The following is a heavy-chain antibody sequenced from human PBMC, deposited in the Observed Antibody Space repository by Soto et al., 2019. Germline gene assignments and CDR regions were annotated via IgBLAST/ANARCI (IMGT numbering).Heavy chain of an antibody. Sequence: SETLSLTCTVSGGSISSSSYYWGWISQPPGKGLEWIGSIYYSGSTYYNPSLKSRVTISVDTSKNQFSLKLSSVTAADTAVYYCARNDENYYGSGSNWGQGTLVTVSS. J-gene: IGHJ4*02. D-gene: IGHD3-10*01. CDR3: ARNDENYYGSGSN. CDR2: IYYSGST. V-gene: IGHV4-39*01. CDR1: GGSISSSSYY.